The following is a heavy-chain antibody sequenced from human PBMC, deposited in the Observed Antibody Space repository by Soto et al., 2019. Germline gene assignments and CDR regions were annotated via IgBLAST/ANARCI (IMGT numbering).Heavy chain of an antibody. CDR1: GCTFSSYA. CDR2: ISYDGSNK. CDR3: ARNYGSGSLKYYYGMDV. D-gene: IGHD3-10*01. J-gene: IGHJ6*02. V-gene: IGHV3-30-3*01. Sequence: GGSLRLSCAASGCTFSSYAMHWVRQAPGKGLEWVAVISYDGSNKYYADSVKGRFTISRDNSKNTLYLQMNSLRAEDTAVYYCARNYGSGSLKYYYGMDVWGQGTTVTVSS.